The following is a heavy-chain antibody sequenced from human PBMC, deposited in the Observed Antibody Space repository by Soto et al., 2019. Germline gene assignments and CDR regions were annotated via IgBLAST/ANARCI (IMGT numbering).Heavy chain of an antibody. CDR2: ISSSSSYI. CDR3: ARDRGSGWPSGFQH. J-gene: IGHJ1*01. Sequence: GSLRLSYAASGFTFSSYSMNWVRQAPGKGLEWVSSISSSSSYIYYADSVKGRFTISRDNAKNSLYLQMNSLRAEDTAVYYCARDRGSGWPSGFQHWGQGTLVTVSS. D-gene: IGHD6-19*01. CDR1: GFTFSSYS. V-gene: IGHV3-21*01.